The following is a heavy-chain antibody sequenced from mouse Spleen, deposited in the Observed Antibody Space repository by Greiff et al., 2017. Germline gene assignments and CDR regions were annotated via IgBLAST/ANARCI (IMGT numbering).Heavy chain of an antibody. J-gene: IGHJ2*01. CDR2: INPSTGGT. Sequence: EVQLQQSGPELVKPGASVKISCKASGYSFTGYYMNWVKQSPEQSLEWIGEINPSTGGTTYNQKFKAKATLTVDKSSSTACMQLKSLTSEDSAVYYCARRANWGFDYWGQGTTLTVSS. D-gene: IGHD4-1*01. CDR3: ARRANWGFDY. V-gene: IGHV1-42*01. CDR1: GYSFTGYY.